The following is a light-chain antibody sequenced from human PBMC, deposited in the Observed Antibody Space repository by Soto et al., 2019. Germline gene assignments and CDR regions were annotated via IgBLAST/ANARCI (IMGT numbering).Light chain of an antibody. CDR3: QQRSNWPLLT. CDR1: QSVSSY. CDR2: DAS. J-gene: IGKJ4*01. V-gene: IGKV3-11*01. Sequence: EIVLTQSPATLSLSPGERATLSCRASQSVSSYLAWYQQKPGQAPRLLIYDASNGATGIPARFRGSGSGTDFTLTISSLGPEDFAVYSCQQRSNWPLLTFGGGTKWIS.